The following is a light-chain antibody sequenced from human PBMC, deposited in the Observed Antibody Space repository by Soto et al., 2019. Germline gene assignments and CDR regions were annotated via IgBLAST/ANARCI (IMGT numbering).Light chain of an antibody. CDR3: LQHHSYPQT. J-gene: IGKJ5*01. CDR1: QGIKND. CDR2: AVS. Sequence: DIQMTQSPSSLSASVGDGVTITCRASQGIKNDLAWYQQKPGKAPKRLIYAVSSLQSGVPSRFSGSGSGTEFALTISSLQPEDVATYYCLQHHSYPQTFGQGTRLEIK. V-gene: IGKV1-17*01.